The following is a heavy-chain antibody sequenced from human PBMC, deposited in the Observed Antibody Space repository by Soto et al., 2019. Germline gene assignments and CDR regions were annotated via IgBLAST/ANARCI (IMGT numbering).Heavy chain of an antibody. Sequence: GASVKVSCKASGYTFSSYGINWVRQAPGQGFEWLGWVSPYDGYTNYAQILQGRVSMTTDTSTKTAYMEVRSLRSDDTAVYYCARGGYYDSSGSRNYFYYGMNVWGQGTTVTVSS. CDR3: ARGGYYDSSGSRNYFYYGMNV. J-gene: IGHJ6*02. V-gene: IGHV1-18*01. D-gene: IGHD3-22*01. CDR2: VSPYDGYT. CDR1: GYTFSSYG.